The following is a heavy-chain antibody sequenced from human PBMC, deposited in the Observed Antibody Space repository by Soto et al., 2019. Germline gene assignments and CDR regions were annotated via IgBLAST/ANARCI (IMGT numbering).Heavy chain of an antibody. V-gene: IGHV3-23*01. CDR1: GFTFSIYA. J-gene: IGHJ4*02. Sequence: GGSLGLSFASSGFTFSIYAMSWVRQAPGKGLEWVSGISYSGNSTYYADSVKGRFTISRDNSKNTLYLQMNSLRGEDTAIYYCAKCAGDTATSCYRGIDYWGRGTLVTVSS. CDR2: ISYSGNST. D-gene: IGHD2-2*02. CDR3: AKCAGDTATSCYRGIDY.